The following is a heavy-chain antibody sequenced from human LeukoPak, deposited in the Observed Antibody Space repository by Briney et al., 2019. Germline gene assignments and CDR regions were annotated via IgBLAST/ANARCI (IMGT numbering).Heavy chain of an antibody. Sequence: GGSLRLSCTASGFTFGDHAMSWVRQAPGKGLEWVSSISSSSSYIYYADSVKGRFTISRDNAKNSLYLQMNSLRAEDTAVYYCAGDYHDSSGLGYWGQGTLVTVSS. D-gene: IGHD3-22*01. CDR1: GFTFGDHA. CDR2: ISSSSSYI. CDR3: AGDYHDSSGLGY. V-gene: IGHV3-21*01. J-gene: IGHJ4*02.